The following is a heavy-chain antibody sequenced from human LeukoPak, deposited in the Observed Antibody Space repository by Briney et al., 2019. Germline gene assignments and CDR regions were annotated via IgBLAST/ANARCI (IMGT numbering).Heavy chain of an antibody. CDR2: MYSRGST. D-gene: IGHD2-15*01. J-gene: IGHJ3*02. CDR1: GGSISNYY. V-gene: IGHV4-4*07. CDR3: ARGRYCSADICSGGDAFDI. Sequence: SETLSLTCTVSGGSISNYYWSWIRQPAGKGLEWIGRMYSRGSTNYNPSLKSRVTMSVDTSKTQFFLNLRSVTAADTAVYYCARGRYCSADICSGGDAFDIWGQGTMVSVSS.